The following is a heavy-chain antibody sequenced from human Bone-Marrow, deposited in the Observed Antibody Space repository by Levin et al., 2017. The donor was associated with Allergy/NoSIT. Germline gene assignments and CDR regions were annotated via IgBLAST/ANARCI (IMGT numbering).Heavy chain of an antibody. CDR3: ARFANGEYRYFDH. CDR2: INPSSTTI. J-gene: IGHJ1*01. D-gene: IGHD4-17*01. Sequence: GGSLRLSCAASGFAFSNFYMSWIRQAPGKGLEWVSYINPSSTTIHYADSVRGRFTVSRDNAKNSLYLQMNSLRDEDTAVYFCARFANGEYRYFDHWGQGTLVSVSS. V-gene: IGHV3-11*01. CDR1: GFAFSNFY.